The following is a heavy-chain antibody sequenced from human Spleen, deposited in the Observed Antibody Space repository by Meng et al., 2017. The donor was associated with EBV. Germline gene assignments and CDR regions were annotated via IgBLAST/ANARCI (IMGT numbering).Heavy chain of an antibody. D-gene: IGHD2-2*01. Sequence: QVQLQESGPGLVKPSETLSLTCTVSGGSGSSGSYYWSWIRQPPGKGLEWIGYIYYSGSTNYNPSLKSRVTISVDTSKNQFSLKLSSVTAADTAVYYCARQYCSTTSCYRDSFGYWGQGTLVTVSS. CDR2: IYYSGST. V-gene: IGHV4-61*01. CDR1: GGSGSSGSYY. J-gene: IGHJ4*02. CDR3: ARQYCSTTSCYRDSFGY.